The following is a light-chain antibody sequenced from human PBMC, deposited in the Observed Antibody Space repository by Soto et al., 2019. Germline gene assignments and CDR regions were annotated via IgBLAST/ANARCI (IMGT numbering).Light chain of an antibody. CDR1: QSVSSSY. Sequence: EIVLTQSPGTLSLSPGERATLSCRASQSVSSSYLAWYQQNPGQAPRLLIYGASSRATGIPDRFSGGGSETHFTLTISRLEPEDFAGLYCQQDGSSPPTYTFGQGTKQEIK. V-gene: IGKV3-20*01. CDR2: GAS. CDR3: QQDGSSPPTYT. J-gene: IGKJ2*01.